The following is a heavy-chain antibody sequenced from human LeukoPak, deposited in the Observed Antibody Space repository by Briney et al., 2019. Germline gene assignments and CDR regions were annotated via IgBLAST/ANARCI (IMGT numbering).Heavy chain of an antibody. V-gene: IGHV3-23*01. CDR3: AKDQGYSSAWYSRDGFDM. J-gene: IGHJ6*02. Sequence: GGSLRLSCAASGFSFSSYAMSWVRQAPGKGLEWVSAISKSGDSTFYADSVKGRFTISRDNSQNTLYVQMNSLRAEDTAVYYCAKDQGYSSAWYSRDGFDMWGQGTTVTISS. CDR2: ISKSGDST. D-gene: IGHD6-19*01. CDR1: GFSFSSYA.